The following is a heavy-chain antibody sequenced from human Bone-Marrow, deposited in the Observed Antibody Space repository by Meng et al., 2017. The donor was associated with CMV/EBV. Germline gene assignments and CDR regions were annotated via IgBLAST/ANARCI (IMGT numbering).Heavy chain of an antibody. J-gene: IGHJ4*02. CDR2: IRYDGSNK. Sequence: GESLKISCAASGFTFSSYGMHWVRQAPGKGLEWVAFIRYDGSNKYYADSVKGRFTISRDNAKNSLYLQMNSLRAEDTAVYYCAREFDLSWFWSGYYDYWGQGTLVTVSS. CDR1: GFTFSSYG. V-gene: IGHV3-30*02. D-gene: IGHD3-3*01. CDR3: AREFDLSWFWSGYYDY.